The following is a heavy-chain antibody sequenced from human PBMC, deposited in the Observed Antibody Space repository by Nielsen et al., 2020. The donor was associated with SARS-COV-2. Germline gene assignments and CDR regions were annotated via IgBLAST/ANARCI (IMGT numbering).Heavy chain of an antibody. CDR3: ARNTYGGSTDY. Sequence: GESLKISCQGSGYTFTSYWIDWVRQMPGKGLEWMGVIYPRDSNTRYNPSFQGQVTISADKSISTVYLQWSGLKASDSAMYYCARNTYGGSTDYWGQGTLVTVSS. D-gene: IGHD4-23*01. CDR1: GYTFTSYW. J-gene: IGHJ4*02. CDR2: IYPRDSNT. V-gene: IGHV5-51*01.